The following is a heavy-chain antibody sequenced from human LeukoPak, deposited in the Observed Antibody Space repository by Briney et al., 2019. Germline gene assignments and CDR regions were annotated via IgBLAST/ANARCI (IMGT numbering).Heavy chain of an antibody. V-gene: IGHV1-2*02. Sequence: ASVKVSCKASGYTFTGYYIHWLRQAPGQGLEWMGWIRPNSGGTNYAQNFQGRVTMTRDTSISTAYMELSRLRSDDTSVYYCARDGSVGANWFDPWGQGTLVTVSS. D-gene: IGHD1-26*01. CDR1: GYTFTGYY. CDR2: IRPNSGGT. CDR3: ARDGSVGANWFDP. J-gene: IGHJ5*02.